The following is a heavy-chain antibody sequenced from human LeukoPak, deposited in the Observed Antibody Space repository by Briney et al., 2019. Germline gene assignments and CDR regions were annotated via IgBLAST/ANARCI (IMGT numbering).Heavy chain of an antibody. CDR2: IRYDGSNK. J-gene: IGHJ4*02. V-gene: IGHV3-30*02. Sequence: GGSLRLSCAASGFTFNDYGMHWVRQAPGKGLEWVAFIRYDGSNKYYADSVKGRFTISRDNSKNTLYPQMNSLRAEDTAVYYCARSFSGSYLGLRGFDYWGQGTLVTVSS. CDR1: GFTFNDYG. D-gene: IGHD1-26*01. CDR3: ARSFSGSYLGLRGFDY.